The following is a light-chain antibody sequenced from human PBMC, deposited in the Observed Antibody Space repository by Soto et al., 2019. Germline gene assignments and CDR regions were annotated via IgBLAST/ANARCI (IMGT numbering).Light chain of an antibody. CDR2: GAS. J-gene: IGKJ1*01. V-gene: IGKV3-20*01. CDR3: QQYGSSPRT. Sequence: EIVMTQSPSILSVSPGERATLSCRASQSVSSNLGWYQQKPGQAPRLLIYGASSRATGIPDRFSGSGSGTDFTLTISRLEPEDFAVYYCQQYGSSPRTFGQGTKVDIK. CDR1: QSVSSN.